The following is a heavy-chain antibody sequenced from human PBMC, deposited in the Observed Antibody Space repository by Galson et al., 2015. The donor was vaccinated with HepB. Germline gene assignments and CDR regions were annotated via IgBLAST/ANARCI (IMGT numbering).Heavy chain of an antibody. CDR3: ARGSWDCTNGVCSTFDY. J-gene: IGHJ4*02. Sequence: SLRLSCAASGFTFSSYGMHWVRQAPGKGLEWVAVIWYDGSNKYYADSVKGRFTISRDNSKNTLYLQMNSLRAEDTAVYYCARGSWDCTNGVCSTFDYWGQGTLVTVSS. V-gene: IGHV3-33*01. CDR1: GFTFSSYG. D-gene: IGHD2-8*01. CDR2: IWYDGSNK.